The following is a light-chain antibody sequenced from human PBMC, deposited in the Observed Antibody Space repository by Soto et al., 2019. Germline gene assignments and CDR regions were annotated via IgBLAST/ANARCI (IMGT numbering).Light chain of an antibody. CDR2: KAS. CDR3: QQYST. CDR1: QSISSW. V-gene: IGKV1-5*03. J-gene: IGKJ1*01. Sequence: EIQMTQSPSTLSASVGDRVTITCRASQSISSWLAWYQQKPGKAPNLLIYKASSLESGVPSRFSGSGSGTEFTLTISSLQPDDFATYYCQQYSTFGQGTKVEIK.